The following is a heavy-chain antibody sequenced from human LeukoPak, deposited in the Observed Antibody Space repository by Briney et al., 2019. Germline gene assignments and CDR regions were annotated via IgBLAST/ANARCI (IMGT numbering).Heavy chain of an antibody. Sequence: GGSLRLSCAASGFTFSSYAMSWVRQAGGKVLEWVSAISGSGGSTYYADCVKGRFTISRDNSKNTLYLQMNSLRAEDTAVYYCAKVRGRYYDSSGYKTYWGQGTLVTVSS. J-gene: IGHJ4*02. V-gene: IGHV3-23*01. CDR1: GFTFSSYA. D-gene: IGHD3-22*01. CDR3: AKVRGRYYDSSGYKTY. CDR2: ISGSGGST.